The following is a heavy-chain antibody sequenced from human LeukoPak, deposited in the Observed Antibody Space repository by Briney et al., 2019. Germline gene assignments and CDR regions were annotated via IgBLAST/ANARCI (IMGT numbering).Heavy chain of an antibody. CDR1: GGSFSGYY. Sequence: SETLSLTCAVYGGSFSGYYWSWIRQPPGKGLEWIGEINHSGSINYNPSLKSRVTISVDTSKNQFSLKLSSVTAADTAVYYCARGPGVSGWYNYWGQGTLVTVSS. J-gene: IGHJ4*02. D-gene: IGHD6-19*01. CDR2: INHSGSI. CDR3: ARGPGVSGWYNY. V-gene: IGHV4-34*01.